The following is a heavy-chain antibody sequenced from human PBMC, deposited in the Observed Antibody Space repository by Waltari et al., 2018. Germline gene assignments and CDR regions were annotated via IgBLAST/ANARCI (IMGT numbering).Heavy chain of an antibody. D-gene: IGHD2-21*02. J-gene: IGHJ5*02. CDR2: IYYSGNT. CDR1: GGSISSTTYY. Sequence: QLRLQESGPGLVKPSDTLSLTCTVSGGSISSTTYYRGWIRQPPGKGLEWIGGIYYSGNTYYNPSLKSRVTMSADTSKNQFSLKLSSVTAADTAVYYCARHQDWVVVSATWFDPWGQGTLVTVSS. V-gene: IGHV4-39*01. CDR3: ARHQDWVVVSATWFDP.